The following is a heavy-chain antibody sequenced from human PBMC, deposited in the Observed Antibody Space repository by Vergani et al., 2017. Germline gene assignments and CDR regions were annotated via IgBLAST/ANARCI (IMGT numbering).Heavy chain of an antibody. Sequence: QVQLQESGPGLVKPLGTLSLTCSVSGGPLSTTDWWSWVRQSPERGLEWIGKIGHSGSTYFNASFASRVSMSVDWSVKQFSLYLRSVTAADTAVYYCARNPIASSYYEYWGQGILVTVSS. V-gene: IGHV4-4*03. CDR3: ARNPIASSYYEY. CDR1: GGPLSTTDW. J-gene: IGHJ4*02. CDR2: IGHSGST. D-gene: IGHD3-10*01.